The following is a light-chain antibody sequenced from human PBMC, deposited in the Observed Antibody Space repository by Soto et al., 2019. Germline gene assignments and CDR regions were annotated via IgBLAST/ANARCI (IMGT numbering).Light chain of an antibody. CDR2: GVS. CDR3: QDYGSSWLT. CDR1: QSVSSSY. V-gene: IGKV3-20*01. J-gene: IGKJ1*01. Sequence: EIVLTQSPGTLSLSPGERATLSCRASQSVSSSYLSWYQQKPGQTPRLLIYGVSRRATGIPDRFSGSGSGTDFTLTISRLEPEDFAVYYCQDYGSSWLTFGQGTKVEIK.